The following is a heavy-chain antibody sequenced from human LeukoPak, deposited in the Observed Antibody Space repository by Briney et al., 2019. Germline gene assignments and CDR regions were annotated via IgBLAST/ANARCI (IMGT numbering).Heavy chain of an antibody. D-gene: IGHD3-9*01. CDR3: ARSPHILPGENFHY. V-gene: IGHV1-2*02. J-gene: IGHJ4*02. CDR1: GYTFTGYY. Sequence: GASVTVSCEASGYTFTGYYMHWVRQAPGQGLEWMGWINPNHGDTNYAQKFQDRVSMTRDTAMSTAYMELRRLRCADTAVYYCARSPHILPGENFHYWGQGPLLPVSS. CDR2: INPNHGDT.